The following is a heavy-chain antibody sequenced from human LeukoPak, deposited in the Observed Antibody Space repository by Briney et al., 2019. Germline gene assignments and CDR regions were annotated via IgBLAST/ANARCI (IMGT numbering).Heavy chain of an antibody. V-gene: IGHV3-48*02. CDR2: ISTGSSTI. CDR3: ARVAEIQLWLRGAFDY. J-gene: IGHJ4*02. Sequence: GSLRLSCAATGFTFSTYSMNWVRQAPGKGLEWVSFISTGSSTIYYADSVKGRFTISSDNAKNSLYLQMNSLRDEDTAVYYCARVAEIQLWLRGAFDYWGQGTLVTVSS. CDR1: GFTFSTYS. D-gene: IGHD5-18*01.